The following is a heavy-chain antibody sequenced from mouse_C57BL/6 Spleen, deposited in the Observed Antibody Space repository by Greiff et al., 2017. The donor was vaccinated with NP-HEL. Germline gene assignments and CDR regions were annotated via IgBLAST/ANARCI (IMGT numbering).Heavy chain of an antibody. Sequence: EVKLVESGGGLVKPGGSLKLSCAASGFTFSSYAMSWVRQTPEKRLEWVATISDGGSYTYYPDNVKGRFTISRDNAKNNLYLQMSHLKSEDTAMYDCARATVVPHYFDYWGQGTTLTVSS. CDR1: GFTFSSYA. J-gene: IGHJ2*01. V-gene: IGHV5-4*03. D-gene: IGHD1-1*01. CDR3: ARATVVPHYFDY. CDR2: ISDGGSYT.